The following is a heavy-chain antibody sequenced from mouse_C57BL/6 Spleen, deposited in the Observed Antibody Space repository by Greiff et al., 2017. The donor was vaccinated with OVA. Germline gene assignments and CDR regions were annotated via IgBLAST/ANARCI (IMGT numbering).Heavy chain of an antibody. CDR2: INPSSGYT. CDR1: GYTFTSYW. V-gene: IGHV1-7*01. Sequence: QVQLQQSGAELAKPGAPVTLSCKASGYTFTSYWMHWVKQRPGQGLEWIGYINPSSGYTKYNQKFKDKATLTADKSSSTAYMQLSSLTYEDSAVYYCAKSCSNFFDYWGQGTTLTVAS. D-gene: IGHD2-5*01. CDR3: AKSCSNFFDY. J-gene: IGHJ2*01.